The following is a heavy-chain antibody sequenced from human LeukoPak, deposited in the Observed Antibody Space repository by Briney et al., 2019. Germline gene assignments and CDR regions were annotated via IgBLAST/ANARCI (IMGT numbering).Heavy chain of an antibody. V-gene: IGHV4-59*01. Sequence: SETLSLTCTVSGGSISSYYWSWIRQPPGKGLEWIGYIYYSGSTNYNPSLKSRVTISIDTSKNQFSLKLNSVTTADTAVYYCARAGRGYYDSSGYYFDYWGQGTLVAVSS. J-gene: IGHJ4*02. CDR1: GGSISSYY. CDR3: ARAGRGYYDSSGYYFDY. D-gene: IGHD3-22*01. CDR2: IYYSGST.